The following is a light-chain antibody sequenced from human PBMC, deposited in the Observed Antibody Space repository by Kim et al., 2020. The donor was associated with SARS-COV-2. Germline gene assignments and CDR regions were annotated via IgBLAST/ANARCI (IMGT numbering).Light chain of an antibody. CDR2: GNN. J-gene: IGLJ3*02. V-gene: IGLV1-40*01. CDR1: SSNIGAGYD. Sequence: PGPGVTISRSGSSSNIGAGYDVHWYQQLPGTAPNLLIYGNNNRPSGVPDRFSGSKSGTSASLAITGLQAEDEAHYYCQSYDNSLRVFGGGTKLTVL. CDR3: QSYDNSLRV.